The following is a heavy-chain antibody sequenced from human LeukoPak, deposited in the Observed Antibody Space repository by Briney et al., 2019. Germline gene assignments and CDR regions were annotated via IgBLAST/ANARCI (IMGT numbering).Heavy chain of an antibody. CDR2: IIPIFGTA. CDR3: ARRTAAAGPFDY. CDR1: GGTFSSYA. D-gene: IGHD6-13*01. J-gene: IGHJ4*02. V-gene: IGHV1-69*13. Sequence: VKVSCKASGGTFSSYAISWVRQAPGQGLEWMGGIIPIFGTANYAQKFQGRVTITTDESTSTAYMELSSLRSEDTAVYYCARRTAAAGPFDYWGQGTLVTVSS.